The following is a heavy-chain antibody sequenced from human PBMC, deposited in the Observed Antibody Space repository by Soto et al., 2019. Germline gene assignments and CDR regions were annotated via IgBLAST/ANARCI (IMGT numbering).Heavy chain of an antibody. J-gene: IGHJ6*02. CDR3: ARLMGAAAFYGMDV. V-gene: IGHV1-69*06. D-gene: IGHD6-13*01. Sequence: SVKVSYKASGGAFSSYAISWVRQAPGQGLEWMGGIIPIFGTANYAQKFQGRVTITADKSTSTAYMELSSLRSEDTAVYYCARLMGAAAFYGMDVWGQGTTVTVSS. CDR2: IIPIFGTA. CDR1: GGAFSSYA.